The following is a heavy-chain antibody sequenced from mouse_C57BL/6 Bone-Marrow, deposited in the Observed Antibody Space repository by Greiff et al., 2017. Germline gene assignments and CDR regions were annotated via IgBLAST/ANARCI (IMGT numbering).Heavy chain of an antibody. V-gene: IGHV1-85*01. J-gene: IGHJ3*01. D-gene: IGHD1-1*01. CDR3: ASPLPAY. Sequence: QVQLQQSGPELVQPGASVKLSCKASGYTFTSYDINWVKQRPGQGLEWIGWIYPRDGSPTYNEKFKGKATLTVDTSASPAYIELHSLTSEDSAVYCWASPLPAYWGQGTLVTGSA. CDR2: IYPRDGSP. CDR1: GYTFTSYD.